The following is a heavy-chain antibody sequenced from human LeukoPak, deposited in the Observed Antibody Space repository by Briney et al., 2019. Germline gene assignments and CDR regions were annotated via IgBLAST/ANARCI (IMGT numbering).Heavy chain of an antibody. CDR3: ARMRDNWNVCVFDI. D-gene: IGHD1-1*01. CDR2: INHSGSA. Sequence: SETLSLTCGAYGGSFSGDYWSWVRQPPGKGLEWIGEINHSGSASYNPSLKSRVTISVDTSKIQFSLKLSSVTATDTAVYYCARMRDNWNVCVFDIWGQGAMVTVSS. V-gene: IGHV4-34*01. J-gene: IGHJ3*02. CDR1: GGSFSGDY.